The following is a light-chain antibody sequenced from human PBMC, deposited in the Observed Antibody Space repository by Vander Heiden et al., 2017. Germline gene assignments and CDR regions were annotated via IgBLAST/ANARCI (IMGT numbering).Light chain of an antibody. CDR2: GTD. CDR3: HQYGSTPWT. Sequence: VWTQSPATLSLSSGERATLSCRASQTFSSSYLGWLQQRPGQPPRLLIFGTDRRATGIPDRFSGSGSETGFTLTISRLEPEDFAVYYCHQYGSTPWTFGQGTKVEMK. V-gene: IGKV3-20*01. CDR1: QTFSSSY. J-gene: IGKJ1*01.